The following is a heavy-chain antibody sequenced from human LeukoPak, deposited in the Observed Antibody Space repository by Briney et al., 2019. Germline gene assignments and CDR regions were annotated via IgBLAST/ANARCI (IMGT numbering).Heavy chain of an antibody. Sequence: ASVKVSCKASGYTFTSYYMHWVRQAPGQGLEWMGIINPIGGSTSYAQKFQGRVTMTRDTSTSTVYMELSSLRSEDTAVYYCARDQRYCSGGSCYSLEAYFDYWGQGTLVTVSS. V-gene: IGHV1-46*03. CDR1: GYTFTSYY. CDR3: ARDQRYCSGGSCYSLEAYFDY. D-gene: IGHD2-15*01. J-gene: IGHJ4*02. CDR2: INPIGGST.